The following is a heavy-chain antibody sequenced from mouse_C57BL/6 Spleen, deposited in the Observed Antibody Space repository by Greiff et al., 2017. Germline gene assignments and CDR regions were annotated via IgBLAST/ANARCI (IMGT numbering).Heavy chain of an antibody. CDR3: ARYYYGSSYAMDY. D-gene: IGHD1-1*01. V-gene: IGHV5-4*03. CDR1: GFTFSSYA. CDR2: ISAGGSYT. Sequence: EVKLVESGGGLVKPGGSLKLSCAASGFTFSSYAMSWVRQTPEKRLEWVATISAGGSYTNYPDNVKGRFTISRDNAKNNLYLQMSHLKSEDTAMYYCARYYYGSSYAMDYWGQGTSVTVSS. J-gene: IGHJ4*01.